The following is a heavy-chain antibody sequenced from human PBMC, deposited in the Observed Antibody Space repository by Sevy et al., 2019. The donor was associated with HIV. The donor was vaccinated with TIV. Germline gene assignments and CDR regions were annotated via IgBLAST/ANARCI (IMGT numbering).Heavy chain of an antibody. Sequence: GGSLRLSCAASGFTFSPYWMTWVRQAPGKGLEWVANIRPDGSDKYYVDSVKGRFTISRDNAKNLLYLEMDSLRADDTAMYYCARGVRLDCWGQGALVTVSS. D-gene: IGHD2-21*01. CDR1: GFTFSPYW. CDR2: IRPDGSDK. J-gene: IGHJ4*02. CDR3: ARGVRLDC. V-gene: IGHV3-7*01.